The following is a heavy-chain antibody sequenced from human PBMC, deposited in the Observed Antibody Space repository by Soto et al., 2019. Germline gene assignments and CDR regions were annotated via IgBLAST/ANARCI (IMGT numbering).Heavy chain of an antibody. Sequence: QVQLVQSGAEVKKPGSSVTISCKAFGGSFSDYAISWVRQAPGQGLEWMGGIIPIFATPTYAQKFQDRVTFTAHESTNTAYMELSRVTAEDTAVYYCARDRAPRGWSYLDLWGQGTQVTVSS. J-gene: IGHJ4*02. CDR1: GGSFSDYA. V-gene: IGHV1-69*01. D-gene: IGHD2-15*01. CDR3: ARDRAPRGWSYLDL. CDR2: IIPIFATP.